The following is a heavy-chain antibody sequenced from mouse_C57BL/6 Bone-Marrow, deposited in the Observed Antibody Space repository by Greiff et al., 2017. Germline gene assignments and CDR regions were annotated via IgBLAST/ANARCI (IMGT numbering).Heavy chain of an antibody. CDR2: ISSGGSYT. J-gene: IGHJ3*02. Sequence: EVKLMESGGDLVKPGGSLKLSCAASGFTFSSYGMSWVRQTPDKRLEWVATISSGGSYTYYPDSVKGRFTISSDNAKNTLYLQMSSLKSEDTAMYYCARHVITTRWGQGTLVTVSA. V-gene: IGHV5-6*01. CDR3: ARHVITTR. D-gene: IGHD2-4*01. CDR1: GFTFSSYG.